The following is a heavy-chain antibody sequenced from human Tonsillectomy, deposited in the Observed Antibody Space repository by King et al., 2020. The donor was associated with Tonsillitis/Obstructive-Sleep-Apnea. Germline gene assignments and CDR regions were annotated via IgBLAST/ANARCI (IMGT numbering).Heavy chain of an antibody. CDR1: GYTFTTYG. J-gene: IGHJ5*02. V-gene: IGHV1-18*01. D-gene: IGHD2-2*01. Sequence: QLVQSGAEVKKPGASVKVSCKTSGYTFTTYGISWVRQAPGQGLEWMGWISAYNGNTNYAHKLQGRVTMTRDTSTFTAYMELRSLRSDDTAVYYCARAYCSSTSCHANWFDPWGQGTLVTVSS. CDR2: ISAYNGNT. CDR3: ARAYCSSTSCHANWFDP.